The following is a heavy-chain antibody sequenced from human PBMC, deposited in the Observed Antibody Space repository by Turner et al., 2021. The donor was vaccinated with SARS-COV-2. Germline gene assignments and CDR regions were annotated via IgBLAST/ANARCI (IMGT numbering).Heavy chain of an antibody. J-gene: IGHJ4*02. Sequence: QVQLVKSGGGVVQPGRSLRLSCPASGFTFSSYGMHWVRQAPGKGLEWVAVIWYDGSNKYYADSVKGRFTISRDNSKNTLYLQMNSLRAEDTAVYYCARDGGYSGYAYFDYWGQGTLVTVSS. CDR1: GFTFSSYG. CDR2: IWYDGSNK. V-gene: IGHV3-33*01. D-gene: IGHD5-12*01. CDR3: ARDGGYSGYAYFDY.